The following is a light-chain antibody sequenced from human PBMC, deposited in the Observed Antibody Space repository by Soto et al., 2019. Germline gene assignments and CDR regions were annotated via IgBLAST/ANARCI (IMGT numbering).Light chain of an antibody. V-gene: IGKV3-11*01. CDR2: DAS. CDR1: QGVSNY. Sequence: EIVLTQSTATLSLSPGDRATLSCRASQGVSNYLAWYQQKPGQAPRLLIYDASNRATGIPARFSGSGSGTDFSLTISSLEPEDFAVYYCQHRTNWPSFGPGTKVDIK. CDR3: QHRTNWPS. J-gene: IGKJ3*01.